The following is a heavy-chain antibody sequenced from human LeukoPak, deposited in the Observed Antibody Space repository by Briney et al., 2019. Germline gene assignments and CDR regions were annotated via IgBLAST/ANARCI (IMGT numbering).Heavy chain of an antibody. CDR1: GFTFNNAW. D-gene: IGHD1-26*01. J-gene: IGHJ4*02. CDR3: ARSGPDPYSGSAY. Sequence: GGSLRLSCAASGFTFNNAWMSWVRQAPGKGLEWVSAISGSGGSTYYVDSVKGRFTISRDTSKNTLYLQMNSLRAEDTAVYYCARSGPDPYSGSAYWGQGTLVTVSS. CDR2: ISGSGGST. V-gene: IGHV3-23*01.